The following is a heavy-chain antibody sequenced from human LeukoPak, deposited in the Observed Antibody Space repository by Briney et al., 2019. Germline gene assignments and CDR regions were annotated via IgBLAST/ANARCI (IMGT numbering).Heavy chain of an antibody. CDR1: GGTFNSYA. D-gene: IGHD1-26*01. J-gene: IGHJ4*02. V-gene: IGHV1-69*04. CDR2: IIPILGIA. Sequence: SVKVSCKASGGTFNSYAINWVRQAPGQGLEWMGRIIPILGIANYAQKFQGRVTITADKSTSTAYMELSSLRSEDTAVYYCARDQGYSGSYQMDYWGQGTLVTVSS. CDR3: ARDQGYSGSYQMDY.